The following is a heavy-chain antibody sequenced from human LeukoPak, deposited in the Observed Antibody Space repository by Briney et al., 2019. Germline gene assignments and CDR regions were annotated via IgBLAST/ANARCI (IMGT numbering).Heavy chain of an antibody. CDR3: ARDLRRAFDY. CDR1: GFTFSSYA. V-gene: IGHV3-30*01. CDR2: ISYDGSNK. J-gene: IGHJ4*02. Sequence: PGRSLRLSCAASGFTFSSYAMPWVRQAPGKGLEWVAVISYDGSNKYYAYSVKRRFTISRDNSKNTLYLQMNSLRAEDTAVYYCARDLRRAFDYWGQGTLVTVSS.